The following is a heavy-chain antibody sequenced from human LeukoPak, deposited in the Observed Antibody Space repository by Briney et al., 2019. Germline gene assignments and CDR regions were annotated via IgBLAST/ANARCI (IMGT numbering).Heavy chain of an antibody. CDR3: ARQYPYYYYMDV. Sequence: SETLSLTCTVSGGSISSYYWSWIRQPPGKGLEWIGYIYTSGSTNYNPSLKSRVTISVDTSKNQFSLKLSSVTAADTAVYYCARQYPYYYYMDVWGKGTTVTVSS. V-gene: IGHV4-4*09. J-gene: IGHJ6*03. CDR2: IYTSGST. D-gene: IGHD4-11*01. CDR1: GGSISSYY.